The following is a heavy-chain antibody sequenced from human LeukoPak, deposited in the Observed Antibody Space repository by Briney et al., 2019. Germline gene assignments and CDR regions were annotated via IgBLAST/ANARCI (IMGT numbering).Heavy chain of an antibody. CDR2: IYYSGST. CDR1: GGSISSGDYY. CDR3: ARALYYDSWSGYCDAFDI. Sequence: SQTLSLTCTVSGGSISSGDYYWSWIRQPPGKGLEWIGYIYYSGSTYYNPSLKSRVTISVDTSKNQFSLKLSSVTAADTAVYYCARALYYDSWSGYCDAFDIWGQGTMVTVSS. J-gene: IGHJ3*02. D-gene: IGHD3-3*01. V-gene: IGHV4-30-4*01.